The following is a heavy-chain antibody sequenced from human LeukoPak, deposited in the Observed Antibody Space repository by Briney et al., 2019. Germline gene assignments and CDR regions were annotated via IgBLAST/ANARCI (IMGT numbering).Heavy chain of an antibody. Sequence: ARTLRLSCAASGFTISSYSMHWLPHAPGKGLERVAILSYDGSNEYNADSVKGRFTISRDNSKNTLYLQMNSTRAEDTAVYYCAKERHYDDNVLGYWGQGTLVTVSS. V-gene: IGHV3-30*18. CDR1: GFTISSYS. CDR2: LSYDGSNE. J-gene: IGHJ4*02. D-gene: IGHD3-22*01. CDR3: AKERHYDDNVLGY.